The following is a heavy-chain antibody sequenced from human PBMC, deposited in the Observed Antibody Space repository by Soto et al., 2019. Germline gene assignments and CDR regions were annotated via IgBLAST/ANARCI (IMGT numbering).Heavy chain of an antibody. Sequence: QLQLQESGSGLVKPSQTLSLTCAVSGGSISSGGYSWSWIRQPPGKGLEWIGYIFHSGTTYYNPSLKSRVTISVDRSKNQFSLKLSSVTAADTAVYYCARGEGRTMVRGVKWFDPWGQGTLVTVSS. CDR1: GGSISSGGYS. CDR2: IFHSGTT. D-gene: IGHD3-10*01. J-gene: IGHJ5*02. CDR3: ARGEGRTMVRGVKWFDP. V-gene: IGHV4-30-2*01.